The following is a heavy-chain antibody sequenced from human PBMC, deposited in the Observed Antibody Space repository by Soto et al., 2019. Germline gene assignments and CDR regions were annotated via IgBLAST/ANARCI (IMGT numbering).Heavy chain of an antibody. D-gene: IGHD2-21*01. Sequence: GGSLRLSCAASGFTFSSYSMNWVRQAPGKGLEWVSYISSSSSTIYYADSVKGRFTISRDNAKNSLYLQMNSLRDEDTAVYYCARAGFSVFGYYYYGMDVWGQGTTVTASS. CDR3: ARAGFSVFGYYYYGMDV. V-gene: IGHV3-48*02. CDR1: GFTFSSYS. CDR2: ISSSSSTI. J-gene: IGHJ6*02.